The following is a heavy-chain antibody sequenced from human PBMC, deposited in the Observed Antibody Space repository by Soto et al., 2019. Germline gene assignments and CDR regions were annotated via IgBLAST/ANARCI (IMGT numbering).Heavy chain of an antibody. CDR1: GGSVSSGSYY. D-gene: IGHD5-18*01. J-gene: IGHJ4*02. Sequence: SETLSLTCTVSGGSVSSGSYYWSWIRQPPGKGLEWIGYIYYSGSTNYNPSLKSRVTISVDTSKNQFPLRLSSVTAADTAVYYCARVQSLRGYSYGAFDYWGQGTLVTVSS. CDR3: ARVQSLRGYSYGAFDY. V-gene: IGHV4-61*01. CDR2: IYYSGST.